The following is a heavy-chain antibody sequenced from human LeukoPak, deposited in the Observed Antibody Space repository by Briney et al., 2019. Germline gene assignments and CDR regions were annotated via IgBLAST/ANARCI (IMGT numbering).Heavy chain of an antibody. J-gene: IGHJ4*02. V-gene: IGHV1-18*01. CDR2: ISAYNGNT. CDR1: GYTFTSYG. D-gene: IGHD2-15*01. CDR3: ARDHCRGGSCYSASDY. Sequence: GASVKVSCKASGYTFTSYGISWVRQAPGQRLEWMGWISAYNGNTNYAQKLQGRVTMTTDTSTSTAYMELRSLRSDDTAVYYCARDHCRGGSCYSASDYWGQGTLVTVSS.